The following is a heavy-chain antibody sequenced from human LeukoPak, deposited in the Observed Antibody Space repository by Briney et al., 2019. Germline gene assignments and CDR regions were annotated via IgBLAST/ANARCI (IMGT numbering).Heavy chain of an antibody. V-gene: IGHV1-58*02. Sequence: SVKVSCKASGFTFTSSAMQWVPQARGQRLEWIGWIVVGSGNTNYAQKFQERVTMTRDTSTSTVYMELSSLRSVDTAVYYCARDPPPPSWYSGDSSGAFDIWGQGTMVTVSS. CDR3: ARDPPPPSWYSGDSSGAFDI. J-gene: IGHJ3*02. CDR1: GFTFTSSA. D-gene: IGHD1-26*01. CDR2: IVVGSGNT.